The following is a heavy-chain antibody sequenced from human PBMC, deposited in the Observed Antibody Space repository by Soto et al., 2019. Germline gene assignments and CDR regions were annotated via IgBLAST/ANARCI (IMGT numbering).Heavy chain of an antibody. V-gene: IGHV3-30*18. CDR1: GFTLSNTG. J-gene: IGHJ5*02. CDR3: AKDWGSSGWFNWFDP. CDR2: ISQDGSNT. D-gene: IGHD6-19*01. Sequence: QVQLVESGGGVVQPGRSLRLSCVASGFTLSNTGMHWVRQAPGKGLEWVAMISQDGSNTYYGDSVKGRFTISRDNCWNTLYLQMDRLRPEDTSVYYCAKDWGSSGWFNWFDPWGQGTLVTVSS.